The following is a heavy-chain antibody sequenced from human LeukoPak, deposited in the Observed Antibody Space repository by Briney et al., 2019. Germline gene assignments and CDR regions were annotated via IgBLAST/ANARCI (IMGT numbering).Heavy chain of an antibody. J-gene: IGHJ4*02. CDR1: GFTFSSYW. V-gene: IGHV3-7*01. Sequence: PGGSLRLSCAASGFTFSSYWMSWVRQAPGKGLEWVANIKQDGSEKYYVDSVKGRFTISRDNAKNSLYLQMNSLRAEDTAVYYCARVIVVGATTYITTTNSDYWGQGTLVTVSS. CDR2: IKQDGSEK. D-gene: IGHD1-26*01. CDR3: ARVIVVGATTYITTTNSDY.